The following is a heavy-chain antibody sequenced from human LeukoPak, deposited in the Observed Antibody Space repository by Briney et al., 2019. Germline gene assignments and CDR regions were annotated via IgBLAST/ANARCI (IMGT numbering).Heavy chain of an antibody. J-gene: IGHJ4*02. CDR1: GFTFSSYE. V-gene: IGHV3-48*03. CDR3: AREGHTTGWPPFDF. D-gene: IGHD6-19*01. Sequence: GGSLRLSCATSGFTFSSYEMNWVRQAPGKGLEWVSSISSSGIAIYYADSVKGRFTISRDNAKNSLYLQMNSLRAEDTAVYYCAREGHTTGWPPFDFWGQGTLVTVS. CDR2: ISSSGIAI.